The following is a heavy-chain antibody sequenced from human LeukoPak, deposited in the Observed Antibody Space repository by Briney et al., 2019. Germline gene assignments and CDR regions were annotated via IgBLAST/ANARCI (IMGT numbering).Heavy chain of an antibody. D-gene: IGHD4-11*01. CDR3: ATAPSHDYSNYRAYYYYYMDV. J-gene: IGHJ6*03. CDR1: GFTFSDYY. V-gene: IGHV3-11*01. CDR2: ISSSGSTI. Sequence: RGSLRLSCAASGFTFSDYYMSWIRQAPGKGLEWVSYISSSGSTIYYADSVKGRFTISRDNAKNSLYLQMNSLRAEDTAVYYCATAPSHDYSNYRAYYYYYMDVWGKGTTVTVSS.